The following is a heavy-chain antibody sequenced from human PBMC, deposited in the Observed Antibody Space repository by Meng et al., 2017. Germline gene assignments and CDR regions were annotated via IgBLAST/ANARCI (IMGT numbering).Heavy chain of an antibody. CDR1: GFTFSDYY. J-gene: IGHJ4*02. Sequence: VERGESGGCVGEPGVSLRLSCAASGFTFSDYYMSWIRQAPGKGLEWVSCISSSGSTIYYADSVKGRFTISRDNAKNSLYLQMNSLRAEDTAVYYCARVLDRSGGADYWGQGTLVTVSS. V-gene: IGHV3-11*01. CDR3: ARVLDRSGGADY. CDR2: ISSSGSTI. D-gene: IGHD3-16*01.